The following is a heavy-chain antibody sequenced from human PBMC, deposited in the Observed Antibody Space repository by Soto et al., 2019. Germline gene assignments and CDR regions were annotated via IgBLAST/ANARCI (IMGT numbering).Heavy chain of an antibody. CDR2: ISGSGGST. J-gene: IGHJ6*03. CDR1: GFTFSSYA. V-gene: IGHV3-23*01. D-gene: IGHD3-16*01. CDR3: AKGGGIEYLYYYYYMDV. Sequence: PGGSLSLSCAASGFTFSSYAMSWVRQAPGKGLEWVSAISGSGGSTYYADSVKGRFTISRDNSKNTLYLQMNSLRAEDTAVYYCAKGGGIEYLYYYYYMDVWGKGTTVTVSS.